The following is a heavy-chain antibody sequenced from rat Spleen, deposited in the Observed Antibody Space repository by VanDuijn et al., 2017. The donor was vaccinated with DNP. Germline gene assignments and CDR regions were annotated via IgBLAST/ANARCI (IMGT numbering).Heavy chain of an antibody. CDR2: ISNTGDSDT. CDR3: VGRPPPTRGPLDY. V-gene: IGHV5-31*01. Sequence: EVQLVESGGGLVQPGRSLKLSCVASGFTFNNYWMTWIRQAPGKGLEWVASISNTGDSDTYYRDSMKGRFTISRDNAKSTLYLQMDSLRSEDTATYYCVGRPPPTRGPLDYWGQGVTVTVSS. CDR1: GFTFNNYW. J-gene: IGHJ2*01. D-gene: IGHD1-4*01.